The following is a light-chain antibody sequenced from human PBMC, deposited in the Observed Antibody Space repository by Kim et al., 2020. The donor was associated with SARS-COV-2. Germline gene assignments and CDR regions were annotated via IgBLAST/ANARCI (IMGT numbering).Light chain of an antibody. CDR1: RSVSNSY. CDR3: QQYGTSPLT. J-gene: IGKJ2*01. CDR2: DAS. V-gene: IGKV3-20*01. Sequence: LAPGERASLSCRASRSVSNSYLAWYPQKPGQAPRLLIYDASSRATGIPDRFSGSGSGTDFSLTISRLEPEDFAVYSCQQYGTSPLTFGQGTKLEI.